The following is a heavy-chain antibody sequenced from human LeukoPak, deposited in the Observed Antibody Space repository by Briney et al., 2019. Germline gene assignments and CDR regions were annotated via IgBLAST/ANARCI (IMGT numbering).Heavy chain of an antibody. Sequence: SGTLSLTCAVSGDSISDGHWWSWVRQPPGKGLEWIGEIYHSGSTNYKSSLKSRVAISVDTSKNQFSLELSSVTAADTAVYYCVRDHLAVAGMRLAWFDPWGQGTVVTVSS. CDR1: GDSISDGHW. J-gene: IGHJ5*02. CDR3: VRDHLAVAGMRLAWFDP. V-gene: IGHV4-4*02. D-gene: IGHD6-19*01. CDR2: IYHSGST.